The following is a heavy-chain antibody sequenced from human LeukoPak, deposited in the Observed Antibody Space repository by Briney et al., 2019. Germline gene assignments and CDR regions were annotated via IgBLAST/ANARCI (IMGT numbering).Heavy chain of an antibody. Sequence: SETLSLTCTVSGGSISGYYWSWIRQPPGKGLEWIGYIYNSGNTNYNSSLKSRVTIFVDTSKNQISLKLSSVTPADTAVYSCARGGWYYDYWGQGTLVTVSS. J-gene: IGHJ4*02. V-gene: IGHV4-59*01. CDR2: IYNSGNT. CDR3: ARGGWYYDY. D-gene: IGHD6-19*01. CDR1: GGSISGYY.